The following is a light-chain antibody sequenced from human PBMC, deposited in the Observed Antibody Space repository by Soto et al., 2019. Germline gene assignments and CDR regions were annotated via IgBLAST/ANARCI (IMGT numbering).Light chain of an antibody. CDR3: CSYARSSTYV. CDR1: SSDVGSYNL. Sequence: HSVLTQPASVSGSPGQSITISCTGTSSDVGSYNLVSWYQQHPGKAPKLMIYEVSKRPSGLSNRFSASKSGNTASLTISGLQAEDEADYYCCSYARSSTYVFGTGTKLTVL. J-gene: IGLJ1*01. V-gene: IGLV2-23*02. CDR2: EVS.